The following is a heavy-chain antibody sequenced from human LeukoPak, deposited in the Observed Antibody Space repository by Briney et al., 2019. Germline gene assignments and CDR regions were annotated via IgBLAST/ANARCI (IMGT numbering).Heavy chain of an antibody. Sequence: GGSLRLSCAASGFTFSSYSMNWVRQAPGKGLEWVSYISSSSSTIYYADSVKGRFTISRDNAKNSLYLQMNSLRAEDTAVYYCARARYNWNDGPFDYWGQGTLVTVSS. CDR1: GFTFSSYS. CDR2: ISSSSSTI. CDR3: ARARYNWNDGPFDY. V-gene: IGHV3-48*01. J-gene: IGHJ4*02. D-gene: IGHD1-1*01.